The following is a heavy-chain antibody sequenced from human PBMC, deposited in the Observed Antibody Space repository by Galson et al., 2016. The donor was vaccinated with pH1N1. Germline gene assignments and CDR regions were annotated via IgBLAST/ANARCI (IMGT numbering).Heavy chain of an antibody. CDR1: GFTFSSHG. V-gene: IGHV3-33*01. Sequence: SLRLSCATSGFTFSSHGMHWVRQAPGKGLEWVAVIWYDGISKDYGDSGKGRFTISRDNSKNTLDLQMNSLRVEDTAVYYCARVSPLFGEAMDVWGQGTTVIVSS. CDR3: ARVSPLFGEAMDV. CDR2: IWYDGISK. J-gene: IGHJ6*02. D-gene: IGHD3-3*01.